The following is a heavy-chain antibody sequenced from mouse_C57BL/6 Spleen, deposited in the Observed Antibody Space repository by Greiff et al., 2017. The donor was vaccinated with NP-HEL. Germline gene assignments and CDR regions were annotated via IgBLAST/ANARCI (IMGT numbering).Heavy chain of an antibody. CDR3: AREDYYGSNPYYAMDD. Sequence: EVKLQESGPELVTPGASVKMSCKASGYTFTDYNMHWVKQSHGKSLAWIGYINPNNGGTSYNQKFKGKATLTVNKSSSTAYMELRSLTPEDSAVYNCAREDYYGSNPYYAMDDWGQGTSVTVYS. V-gene: IGHV1-22*01. D-gene: IGHD1-1*01. CDR1: GYTFTDYN. CDR2: INPNNGGT. J-gene: IGHJ4*01.